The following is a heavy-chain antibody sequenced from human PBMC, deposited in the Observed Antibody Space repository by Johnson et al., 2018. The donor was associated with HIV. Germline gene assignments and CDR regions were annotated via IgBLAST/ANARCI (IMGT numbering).Heavy chain of an antibody. Sequence: VQLVESGGGVVQPGRSLRLSCAGSGFTSDDYAMHWVRQAPGKGLEWVSGLSWNSGSIGYADSVKGRFTISRDNAKNSLYLQMNSLRAEDTALYYCAVIAVAGGGAFDIWGQGTMVTVSS. D-gene: IGHD6-19*01. CDR3: AVIAVAGGGAFDI. V-gene: IGHV3-9*02. CDR1: GFTSDDYA. J-gene: IGHJ3*02. CDR2: LSWNSGSI.